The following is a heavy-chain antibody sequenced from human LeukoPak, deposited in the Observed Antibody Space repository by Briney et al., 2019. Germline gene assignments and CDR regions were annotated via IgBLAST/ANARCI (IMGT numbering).Heavy chain of an antibody. CDR2: ILRKANGGTT. D-gene: IGHD3-10*01. CDR3: GDYSHRGPYYP. Sequence: GESLRLSCTASGGFTFSSVWMNWVRQAPGGGLEWVGRILRKANGGTTDYTPPVKGRFAISRDDSKNILYLDMHSLKTEDTAVYYCGDYSHRGPYYPWGRGTLVTVST. V-gene: IGHV3-15*07. J-gene: IGHJ1*01. CDR1: GGFTFSSVW.